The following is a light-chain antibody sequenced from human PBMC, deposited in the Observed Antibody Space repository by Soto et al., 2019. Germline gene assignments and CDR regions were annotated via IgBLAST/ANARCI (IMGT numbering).Light chain of an antibody. CDR2: DAS. CDR1: QSVSSY. V-gene: IGKV3-11*01. CDR3: QQRSDWLT. Sequence: EIVMTQSPATLSVSPGESATLSCRASQSVSSYLAWYQQKPGQAPRLLIYDASNRATGIPARFSGSGSGTDFTLTISSLEPEEFAVDYCQQRSDWLTVGGGTKGDIK. J-gene: IGKJ4*01.